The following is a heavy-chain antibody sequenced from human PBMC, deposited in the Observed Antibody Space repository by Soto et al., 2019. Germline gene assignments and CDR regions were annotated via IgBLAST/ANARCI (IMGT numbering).Heavy chain of an antibody. CDR3: AKGRIAVAGLLDY. V-gene: IGHV3-23*01. CDR1: GFTFSSFA. Sequence: GGSLRLSCAASGFTFSSFAMGWVRQAPGKGLEWVSEISGSYGTYYADSVKGRFTISRDNSKNTLYLQINSRKAEDTPVYYCAKGRIAVAGLLDYWGQGTLVTVSS. CDR2: ISGSYGT. J-gene: IGHJ4*02. D-gene: IGHD6-19*01.